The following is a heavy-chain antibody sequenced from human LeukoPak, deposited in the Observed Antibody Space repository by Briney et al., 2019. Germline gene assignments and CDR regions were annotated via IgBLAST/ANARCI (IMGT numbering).Heavy chain of an antibody. V-gene: IGHV3-15*07. CDR1: GFNVNNAW. D-gene: IGHD2-21*01. CDR3: YTSITDY. J-gene: IGHJ4*02. Sequence: GGSLRLSCAASGFNVNNAWMSWVRQAPGKGLEWVGRIRSKIDGGATDHAAPVKGRFTISRDDSKNTLYLQINSLKIEDTAMYYCYTSITDYWGQGTLVTVSS. CDR2: IRSKIDGGAT.